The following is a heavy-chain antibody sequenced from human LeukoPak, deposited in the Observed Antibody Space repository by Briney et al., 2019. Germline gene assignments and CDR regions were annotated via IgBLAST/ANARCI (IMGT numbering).Heavy chain of an antibody. CDR1: GFTFSSYS. CDR2: ISSSSSYI. D-gene: IGHD3-22*01. CDR3: ARELYDSSPYYYYGMDV. Sequence: PGGSLRLSCAASGFTFSSYSMNWVRQAPGKGLEWVSSISSSSSYIYYADSVKGRFTISRDNAKNSLYLQMNSLRAEDTAVYYCARELYDSSPYYYYGMDVWGQGTTVTVSS. J-gene: IGHJ6*02. V-gene: IGHV3-21*01.